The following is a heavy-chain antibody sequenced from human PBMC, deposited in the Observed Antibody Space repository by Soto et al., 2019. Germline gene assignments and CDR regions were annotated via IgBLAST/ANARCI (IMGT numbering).Heavy chain of an antibody. D-gene: IGHD3-10*01. V-gene: IGHV1-2*02. J-gene: IGHJ5*02. CDR3: ARELRKGSSIDP. CDR2: INPNSGGT. CDR1: GYTFTGYD. Sequence: GASVKVSCKASGYTFTGYDMHWVRQAPGQGLEWMGWINPNSGGTNYAQKFQGRVTMTRDTSISTAYMELSRLRSDDTDVYYCARELRKGSSIDPWGQGTLVTVSS.